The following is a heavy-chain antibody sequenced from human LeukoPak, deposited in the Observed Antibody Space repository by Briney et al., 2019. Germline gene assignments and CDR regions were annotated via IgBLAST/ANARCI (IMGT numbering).Heavy chain of an antibody. CDR2: IRPDGSER. CDR1: EFTFSSFW. Sequence: GSLRLSCAASEFTFSSFWMIWVRQAPGKGLEWVASIRPDGSERYFVESVKGRFTLSRGNAKDSLNLQMNSLRAEDTAVYYCARRSGGDAFDMWGQGTMVTVSS. CDR3: ARRSGGDAFDM. V-gene: IGHV3-7*03. J-gene: IGHJ3*02. D-gene: IGHD2-15*01.